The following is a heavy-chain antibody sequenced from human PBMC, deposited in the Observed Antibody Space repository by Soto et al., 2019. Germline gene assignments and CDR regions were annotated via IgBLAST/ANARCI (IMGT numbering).Heavy chain of an antibody. J-gene: IGHJ4*02. CDR2: ISGSGGST. V-gene: IGHV3-23*01. Sequence: VQLLESGGGLVQPGGSLRLSCAASGFTFSSYAMSWVRQAPGKGLAWVSAISGSGGSTYYADSVKGRFTISRDNSKNTLYLQMNSLRAEDTAVYYCAHLRVRGHLERLDYWGQGTLVTVSS. D-gene: IGHD3-10*01. CDR1: GFTFSSYA. CDR3: AHLRVRGHLERLDY.